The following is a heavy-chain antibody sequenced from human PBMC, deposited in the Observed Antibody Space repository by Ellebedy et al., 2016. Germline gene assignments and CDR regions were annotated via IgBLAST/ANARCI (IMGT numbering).Heavy chain of an antibody. D-gene: IGHD6-25*01. V-gene: IGHV4-59*01. Sequence: SETLSLTCTVSGGSISSYYWSWIRQPPGKGLEWIGYIYYSGSTNYNPSLKSRVTISVDTSKNQFSLKLSSVTAADTAVYYCARESAHWYFDLWGRGTLVTVSS. CDR3: ARESAHWYFDL. J-gene: IGHJ2*01. CDR1: GGSISSYY. CDR2: IYYSGST.